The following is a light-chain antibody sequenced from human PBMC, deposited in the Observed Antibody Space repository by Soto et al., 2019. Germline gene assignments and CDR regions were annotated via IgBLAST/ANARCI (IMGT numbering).Light chain of an antibody. Sequence: DIQMTQSPSTLSASVGDRVTITCRANQSISDWLAWYQQKPGKAPKLLIYDASNLESGVPSRFSGSGSGTEFTLTISSLQPDDFATYYCQQYNSSPLTVAGGTKMEIK. V-gene: IGKV1-5*01. J-gene: IGKJ4*01. CDR3: QQYNSSPLT. CDR1: QSISDW. CDR2: DAS.